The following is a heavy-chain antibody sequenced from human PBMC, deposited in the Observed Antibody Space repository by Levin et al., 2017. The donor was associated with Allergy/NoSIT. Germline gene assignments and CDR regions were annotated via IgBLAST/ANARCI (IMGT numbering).Heavy chain of an antibody. J-gene: IGHJ4*02. V-gene: IGHV4-39*02. CDR2: VYSSGTI. CDR1: GVSMSSSYYY. Sequence: SQTLSLTCDVSGVSMSSSYYYWGWVRQPPGKGLEWIGNVYSSGTIHHNPSLQSRVTISVDKSQNHFSLRLISVTASDSAVYYCAVGVGPWVESWGQGALVTVSS. D-gene: IGHD3-10*01. CDR3: AVGVGPWVES.